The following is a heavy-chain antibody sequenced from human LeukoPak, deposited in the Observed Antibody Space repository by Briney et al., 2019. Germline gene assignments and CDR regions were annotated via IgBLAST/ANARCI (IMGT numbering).Heavy chain of an antibody. D-gene: IGHD1-7*01. CDR3: ASALQTGTTGFDY. V-gene: IGHV1-69*05. Sequence: ASVKVSCKASGGTLSSYAISWVRQAPGQGLEWMGGIIPIFGTANYAQKFQGRVTITTDESTSTAYMELSSLRSEDTAVYYCASALQTGTTGFDYWGQGTLVTVSS. CDR2: IIPIFGTA. J-gene: IGHJ4*02. CDR1: GGTLSSYA.